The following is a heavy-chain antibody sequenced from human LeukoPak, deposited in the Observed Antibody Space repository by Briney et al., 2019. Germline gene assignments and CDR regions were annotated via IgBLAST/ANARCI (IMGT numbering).Heavy chain of an antibody. D-gene: IGHD7-27*01. CDR1: GRSMNAYY. J-gene: IGHJ4*02. Sequence: SETLSLTCTVSGRSMNAYYWSWIRQPPGKGLEWIGYIYYSGSTNYNPSLQSRITISVDTSKNQFSLKLNSVTAADTAVYFCARGFRGDNFDYWGQGTLVTVSS. V-gene: IGHV4-59*01. CDR2: IYYSGST. CDR3: ARGFRGDNFDY.